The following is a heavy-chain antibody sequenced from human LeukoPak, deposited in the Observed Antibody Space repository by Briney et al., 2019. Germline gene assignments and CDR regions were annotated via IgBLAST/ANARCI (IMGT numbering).Heavy chain of an antibody. V-gene: IGHV3-53*01. D-gene: IGHD1-26*01. Sequence: GGSLRLSCAASGFTVSSNYMSWVRQAPGKGLEWVSVIYSGGSTYYADSVKGRFTISRDNSKNTLYLQMNSLRAEDTAVYYCARQLSGSYYPSWFDPWGQGTLVTVSS. CDR3: ARQLSGSYYPSWFDP. CDR1: GFTVSSNY. J-gene: IGHJ5*02. CDR2: IYSGGST.